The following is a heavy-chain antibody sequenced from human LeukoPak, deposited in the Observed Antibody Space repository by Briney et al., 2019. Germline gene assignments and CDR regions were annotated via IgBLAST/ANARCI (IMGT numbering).Heavy chain of an antibody. V-gene: IGHV1-69*05. CDR1: GCTFISYA. D-gene: IGHD5-18*01. CDR2: IIPIFGTA. CDR3: ARGDSEYSYGYPDY. J-gene: IGHJ4*02. Sequence: SVTVSFTSSGCTFISYAISWVRQAPGQGLEWMGGIIPIFGTANYAQKFQGRVTITTDGSTSTAYMELSSLRSEDTAVYYCARGDSEYSYGYPDYWGPGTLVTVSS.